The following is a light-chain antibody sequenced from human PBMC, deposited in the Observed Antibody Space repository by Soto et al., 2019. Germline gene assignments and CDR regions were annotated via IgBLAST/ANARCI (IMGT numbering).Light chain of an antibody. J-gene: IGKJ4*01. CDR3: QHYNNWPLT. V-gene: IGKV3-15*01. Sequence: EIVMTQSPATLSVSPGERATLSCRASQGVTSNLAWYQQTPGQAPRLLIYGASTRATGIPARFSGSGSGTEFTLTISSLQSEDFAVYYCQHYNNWPLTFGGGTKVDIK. CDR2: GAS. CDR1: QGVTSN.